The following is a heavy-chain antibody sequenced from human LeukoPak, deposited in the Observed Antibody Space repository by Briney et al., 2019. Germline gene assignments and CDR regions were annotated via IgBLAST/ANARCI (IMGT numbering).Heavy chain of an antibody. CDR3: ARDPPRDTAMVTPDY. D-gene: IGHD5-18*01. V-gene: IGHV3-48*01. J-gene: IGHJ4*02. CDR1: GFTFSTYN. Sequence: GGSLRLSCAASGFTFSTYNMNWVRQAPGKGLEWISDISTRSSTMSYADSVKGRFTISRDNAKNSLYLEMNSLRAEDTAVYYCARDPPRDTAMVTPDYWGQGTLVTVSS. CDR2: ISTRSSTM.